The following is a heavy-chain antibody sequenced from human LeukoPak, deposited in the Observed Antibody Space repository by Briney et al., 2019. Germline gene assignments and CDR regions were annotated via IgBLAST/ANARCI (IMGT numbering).Heavy chain of an antibody. V-gene: IGHV1-46*01. CDR3: AREIAAAGPWFDP. D-gene: IGHD6-13*01. Sequence: ASVNVSFKASVYTFTSYYMHWVRQAPGQGLEWMGIINPSGGSTSYAQKFQGRVTMTRDTSTSTVYMELSSLRSEDTAVYYCAREIAAAGPWFDPWGQGTLVTVSS. CDR1: VYTFTSYY. CDR2: INPSGGST. J-gene: IGHJ5*02.